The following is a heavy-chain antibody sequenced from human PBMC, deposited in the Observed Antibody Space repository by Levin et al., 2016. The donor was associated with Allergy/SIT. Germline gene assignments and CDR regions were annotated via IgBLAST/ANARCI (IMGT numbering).Heavy chain of an antibody. D-gene: IGHD3-22*01. Sequence: SETLSLTCTVSGGSISSYYWSWIRQPPGKGLEWIGYIYYSGSTNYNPSLKSRVTISVDTSKNQFSLKLSSVTAADTAVYYCARYIDSSGYYNYWGQGTLVTVSS. J-gene: IGHJ4*02. CDR1: GGSISSYY. V-gene: IGHV4-59*12. CDR2: IYYSGST. CDR3: ARYIDSSGYYNY.